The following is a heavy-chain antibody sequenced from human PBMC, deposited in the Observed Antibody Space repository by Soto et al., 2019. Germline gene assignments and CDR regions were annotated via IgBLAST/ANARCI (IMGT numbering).Heavy chain of an antibody. CDR3: VWADPVI. D-gene: IGHD3-16*01. V-gene: IGHV3-15*01. J-gene: IGHJ3*02. Sequence: EVQLVESGGGVVKPGGSLRLSCNTSGFTFANAWMSWIRQAPGKGLEWIGGIKSKSDGGTTDYIAPVEGRFIVSREDSKNTLYLQMSGLKHEDTGVYYCVWADPVIWGRGTEVIVSS. CDR2: IKSKSDGGTT. CDR1: GFTFANAW.